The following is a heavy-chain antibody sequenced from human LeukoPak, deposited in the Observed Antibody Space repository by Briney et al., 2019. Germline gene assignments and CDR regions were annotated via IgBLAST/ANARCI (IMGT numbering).Heavy chain of an antibody. J-gene: IGHJ4*02. CDR2: IYYSGST. Sequence: SETLSLTCTVSGGSISSYYWSWIRQPPGKGLEWIGYIYYSGSTNYNPSLKSRVTISVDTSKNQFSLKLSSVTAADTAVYYCARQGYSYGYSYYFDYWGQGTLDTVSS. CDR3: ARQGYSYGYSYYFDY. D-gene: IGHD5-18*01. CDR1: GGSISSYY. V-gene: IGHV4-59*01.